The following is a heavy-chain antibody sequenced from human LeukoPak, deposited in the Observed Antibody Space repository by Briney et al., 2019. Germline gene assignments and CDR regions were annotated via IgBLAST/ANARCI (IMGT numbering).Heavy chain of an antibody. J-gene: IGHJ4*02. CDR2: ISHSGGAT. CDR1: GFTFSSYA. D-gene: IGHD5-24*01. CDR3: AKGDGDY. V-gene: IGHV3-23*01. Sequence: HPGGSLRLSCAASGFTFSSYAMSWVRQAPGKGLEWVAAISHSGGATYYADSVKGRFTISRDNSKNTLYLQMTSLRAEDTAVYYCAKGDGDYWGQGTLVTVSS.